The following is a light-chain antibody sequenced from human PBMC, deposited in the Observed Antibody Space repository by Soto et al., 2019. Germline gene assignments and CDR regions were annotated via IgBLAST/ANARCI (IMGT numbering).Light chain of an antibody. CDR1: QSVSRY. V-gene: IGKV3-11*01. Sequence: EIVLTQSPATLSLSPGEXATLSCRASQSVSRYLAWYQQKPGQAPRLLIYDASNRATGIPARFSGSGSGTDFTLTISSLEPEDVAVYYCQQRSNWPPFGPGTKVDIK. CDR3: QQRSNWPP. CDR2: DAS. J-gene: IGKJ3*01.